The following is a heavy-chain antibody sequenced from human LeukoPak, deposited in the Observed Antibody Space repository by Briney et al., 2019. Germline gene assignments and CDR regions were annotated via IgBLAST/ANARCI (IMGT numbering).Heavy chain of an antibody. CDR3: ARGGRTHYYGSGSYPAFDY. CDR1: GYSISSAYY. Sequence: SETLSLTCAVSGYSISSAYYWGWIRQPPGKGLEWIGSIYHSGNTNYNASLKSRVTISVDTSKNQFSLKLSSVTAADTAVYYCARGGRTHYYGSGSYPAFDYWGQGTLVTVSS. CDR2: IYHSGNT. D-gene: IGHD3-10*01. J-gene: IGHJ4*02. V-gene: IGHV4-38-2*01.